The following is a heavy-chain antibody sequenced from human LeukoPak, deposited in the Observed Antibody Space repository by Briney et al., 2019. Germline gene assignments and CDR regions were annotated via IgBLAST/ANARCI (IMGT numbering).Heavy chain of an antibody. CDR3: ARDDACDSSDYYYPYYFDY. J-gene: IGHJ4*02. CDR1: GFTFSDYY. Sequence: AGGSLRLSCAASGFTFSDYYMSWIRQAPGKGLEWVSYISTSGNTIYYADSVKGRFTIPRDNAKNSLYLQMNRLRAEDTAVYYCARDDACDSSDYYYPYYFDYWGQGALVTVSS. CDR2: ISTSGNTI. D-gene: IGHD3-22*01. V-gene: IGHV3-11*01.